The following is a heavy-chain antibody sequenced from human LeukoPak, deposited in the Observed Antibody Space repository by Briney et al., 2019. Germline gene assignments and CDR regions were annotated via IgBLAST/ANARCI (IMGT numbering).Heavy chain of an antibody. Sequence: GASVKVSCKASGYTFTSYGISWVRQAPGQGLEWMGGIIPIFGTANYAQKFQGRVTITADESTSTAYMELSSLRSEDTAVYYCAPTGTVSGEYIDYWGQGTLVTVSS. CDR3: APTGTVSGEYIDY. D-gene: IGHD1-1*01. J-gene: IGHJ4*02. CDR2: IIPIFGTA. V-gene: IGHV1-69*13. CDR1: GYTFTSYG.